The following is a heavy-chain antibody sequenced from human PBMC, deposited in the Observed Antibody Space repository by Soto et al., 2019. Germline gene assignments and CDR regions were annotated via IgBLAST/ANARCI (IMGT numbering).Heavy chain of an antibody. J-gene: IGHJ6*02. V-gene: IGHV3-74*01. Sequence: PGGALRLSCAASGFTFSSYWMHWVRQAPGKGLVWVSRINSDGSSTSYADSVKGRFTISRDNAKNTLYLQMNSLRAEDTAVYYCATAWGRELLLGMDVWGQGTTVTVSS. D-gene: IGHD1-26*01. CDR2: INSDGSST. CDR3: ATAWGRELLLGMDV. CDR1: GFTFSSYW.